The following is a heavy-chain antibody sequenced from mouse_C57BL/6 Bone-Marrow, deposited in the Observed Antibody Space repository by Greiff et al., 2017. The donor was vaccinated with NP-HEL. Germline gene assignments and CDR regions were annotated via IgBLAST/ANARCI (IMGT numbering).Heavy chain of an antibody. CDR3: ARGGYDVRAWFAY. CDR1: GYTFTSYW. D-gene: IGHD2-2*01. V-gene: IGHV1-55*01. Sequence: QVQLKQPGAELVKPGASVKMSCKASGYTFTSYWITWVKQRPGQGLEWIGDIYPGSGSTNYNEKFKSKATLTVDTSSSTAYMQLSSLTSEDSAVYYCARGGYDVRAWFAYWGQGTLVTVSA. J-gene: IGHJ3*01. CDR2: IYPGSGST.